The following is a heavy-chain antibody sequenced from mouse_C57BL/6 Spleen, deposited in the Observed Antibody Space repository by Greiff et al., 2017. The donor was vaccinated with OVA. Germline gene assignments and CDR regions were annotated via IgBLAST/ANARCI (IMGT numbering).Heavy chain of an antibody. CDR3: ARRIYYDYDGEYYYAMDY. J-gene: IGHJ4*01. V-gene: IGHV1-50*01. D-gene: IGHD2-4*01. CDR1: GYTFTSYW. CDR2: IDPSDSYT. Sequence: QVQLQQPGAELVKPGASVKLSCKASGYTFTSYWMQWVKQRPGQGLEWIGEIDPSDSYTNYNQKFKGKATLTVDTSSSTAYMQLSSLTSEDSAVYYCARRIYYDYDGEYYYAMDYWGQGTTVTVSS.